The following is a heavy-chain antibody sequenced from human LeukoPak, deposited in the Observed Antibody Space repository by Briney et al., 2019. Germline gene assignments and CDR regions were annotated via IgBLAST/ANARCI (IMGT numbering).Heavy chain of an antibody. CDR3: AREGIAVAGIDY. J-gene: IGHJ4*02. V-gene: IGHV4-59*01. CDR1: SRFISSYY. CDR2: IYYGVSN. Sequence: SETLSLTCTVSSRFISSYYWRWIRQPPGEGLGWFGYIYYGVSNNYNPSLMSRVTISVDASKNQFSLKLSSVAAADTAVYYCAREGIAVAGIDYWGQGTLVTVSS. D-gene: IGHD6-19*01.